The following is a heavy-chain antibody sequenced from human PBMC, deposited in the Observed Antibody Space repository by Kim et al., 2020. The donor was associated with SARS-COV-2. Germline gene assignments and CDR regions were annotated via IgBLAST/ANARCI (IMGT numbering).Heavy chain of an antibody. J-gene: IGHJ4*02. CDR1: GYTFISHA. V-gene: IGHV7-4-1*02. CDR2: IDTNTGDP. Sequence: ASVKVSCKASGYTFISHAINWVRQAPGQGLEWMGWIDTNTGDPSYAQGFTGRLVFSLDTSVSTAYLQITSLKAEDTAVYYCARGTSYYDDSSSVFFDYWGQGTLVTVSS. D-gene: IGHD3-22*01. CDR3: ARGTSYYDDSSSVFFDY.